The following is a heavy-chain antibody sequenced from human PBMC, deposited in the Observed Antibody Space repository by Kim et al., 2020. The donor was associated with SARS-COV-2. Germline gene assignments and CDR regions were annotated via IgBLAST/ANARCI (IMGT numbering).Heavy chain of an antibody. Sequence: GGSLRLSCAASGFTFSDYYMSWIRQAPGRGLEWVSYISSSGSTIYYADSVKGRFTISRDNAKNSLYLQMNSLRGEDTAVYYCARDLSVGSNSSPYWGQGTLVTVSS. J-gene: IGHJ4*02. CDR1: GFTFSDYY. V-gene: IGHV3-11*01. CDR2: ISSSGSTI. D-gene: IGHD6-6*01. CDR3: ARDLSVGSNSSPY.